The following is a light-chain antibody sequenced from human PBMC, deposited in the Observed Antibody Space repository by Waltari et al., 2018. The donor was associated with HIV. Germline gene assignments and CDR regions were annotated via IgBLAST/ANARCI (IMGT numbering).Light chain of an antibody. CDR3: AAWDDSLSGVI. CDR1: SSKIGINY. Sequence: QSVLTQPPSASGTPGQRVPISCSGSSSKIGINYVYCYQQLPGTAPTHLIYRNNQRPAGVLDRVSGCESGTSASLAISGVRYDEEGDYYCAAWDDSLSGVIFGGGTKLTVL. J-gene: IGLJ2*01. CDR2: RNN. V-gene: IGLV1-47*01.